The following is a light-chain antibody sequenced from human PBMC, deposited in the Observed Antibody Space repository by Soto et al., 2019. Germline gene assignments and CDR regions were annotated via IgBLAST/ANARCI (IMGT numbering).Light chain of an antibody. CDR2: GAF. V-gene: IGKV3-20*01. CDR1: QSVSSTY. CDR3: QQYGSSLYT. Sequence: EIVLTQSPGTLSLSPGERATLSCSASQSVSSTYLAWYQQKPGQAPRLLIYGAFNRATGIPDRFSGSVSGTDFTLTISRLEPEDFTVYYWQQYGSSLYTFGKGTKLEIK. J-gene: IGKJ2*01.